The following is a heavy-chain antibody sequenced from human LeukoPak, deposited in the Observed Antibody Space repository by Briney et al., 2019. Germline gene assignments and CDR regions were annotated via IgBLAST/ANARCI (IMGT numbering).Heavy chain of an antibody. D-gene: IGHD1-26*01. CDR2: IYYSGST. CDR1: GGSISSYY. J-gene: IGHJ2*01. V-gene: IGHV4-59*01. CDR3: ARDPAGGISGISSYWYFDL. Sequence: SETLSLTCTVSGGSISSYYWSWIRQPPGKGLEWIRYIYYSGSTNYNPSLKSRVTISVDTSKNQFSLKLSSVTAADTAVYYCARDPAGGISGISSYWYFDLWGRGTLVTVSS.